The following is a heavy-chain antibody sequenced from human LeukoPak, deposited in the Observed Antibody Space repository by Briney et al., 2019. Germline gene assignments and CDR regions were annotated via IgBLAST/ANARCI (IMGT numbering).Heavy chain of an antibody. J-gene: IGHJ2*01. CDR3: ARHGRRLAARLGHFDL. D-gene: IGHD6-6*01. V-gene: IGHV4-39*01. Sequence: SETLSLTCTVSGGSINRDSYYWGWIRQPPGKGLEWIGSLYYSGSTYYSPSLKSRVTISLNTSKNNFSLKLSSVTAADTAVYYCARHGRRLAARLGHFDLWGRGIQVIVSS. CDR2: LYYSGST. CDR1: GGSINRDSYY.